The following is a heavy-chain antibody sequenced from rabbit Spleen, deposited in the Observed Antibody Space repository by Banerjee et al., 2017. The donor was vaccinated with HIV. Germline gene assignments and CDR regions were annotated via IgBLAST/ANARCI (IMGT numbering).Heavy chain of an antibody. CDR3: ARYYIFYGMDL. Sequence: QQQLEESGGGLVKPEGSLTLTCTASGFSFSSTYYMCWVRQAPGKGLEWIACIYAGSSGDTYYANWAKGRFTISKTSSTTVTLQMTSLTAADTATYFCARYYIFYGMDLWGPGTLVTVS. CDR1: GFSFSSTYY. V-gene: IGHV1S45*01. J-gene: IGHJ6*01. D-gene: IGHD4-1*01. CDR2: IYAGSSGDT.